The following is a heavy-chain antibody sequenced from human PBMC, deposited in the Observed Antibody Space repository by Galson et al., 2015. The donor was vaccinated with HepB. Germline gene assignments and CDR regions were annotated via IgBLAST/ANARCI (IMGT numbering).Heavy chain of an antibody. J-gene: IGHJ4*02. CDR2: IIPILGIA. V-gene: IGHV1-69*04. CDR1: GGTFSSYA. Sequence: SCKASGGTFSSYAISWVRQAPGQGLEWMGRIIPILGIADYAQKFQGRVTITADKSTSTAYMELSSLRSEDTAVYYCARDGPGATVIPYYFDYWGQGTLVTVSS. D-gene: IGHD3-16*02. CDR3: ARDGPGATVIPYYFDY.